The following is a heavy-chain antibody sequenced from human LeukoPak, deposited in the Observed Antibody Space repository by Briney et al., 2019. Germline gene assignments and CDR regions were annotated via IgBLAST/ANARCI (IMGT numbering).Heavy chain of an antibody. Sequence: GGFLRLSCAASGLTVSSNYMSWARQAPGKGLEWVSVIYTGGNTYYADSVRGRFTISRDNSKNTLYLQMNSLRDDDTGVYFCAWYGSNWQYFGHWGQGTLVTVSS. D-gene: IGHD6-13*01. CDR1: GLTVSSNY. J-gene: IGHJ4*02. CDR3: AWYGSNWQYFGH. CDR2: IYTGGNT. V-gene: IGHV3-53*01.